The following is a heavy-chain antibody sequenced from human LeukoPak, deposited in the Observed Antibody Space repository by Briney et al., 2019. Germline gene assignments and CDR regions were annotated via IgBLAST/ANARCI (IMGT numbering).Heavy chain of an antibody. CDR2: IKQDGSEK. V-gene: IGHV3-7*01. CDR3: ARDTPDECHDY. CDR1: GFTFSSYR. D-gene: IGHD2-2*01. Sequence: GGSLRLSCAASGFTFSSYRMSWVRQAPGKGLEWVANIKQDGSEKYYVDSVKGRFTISRDNAKNSLYLQMNSLRAEDTAVYYCARDTPDECHDYWGQGTLVTVSS. J-gene: IGHJ4*02.